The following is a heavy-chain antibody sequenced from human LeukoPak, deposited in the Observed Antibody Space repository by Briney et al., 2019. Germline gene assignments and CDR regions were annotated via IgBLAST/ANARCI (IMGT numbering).Heavy chain of an antibody. CDR2: ISSDGSNE. Sequence: PGGSLRLSCAASGLTFSTYYMHWVPQAPGKGLEWVAVISSDGSNEYYADSVKGRFTISRDNSKNTVFLQMNNLRLEDTAVYHCSTGGSSGWSDFWGQGTLVTVSS. J-gene: IGHJ4*02. V-gene: IGHV3-30-3*01. D-gene: IGHD6-19*01. CDR1: GLTFSTYY. CDR3: STGGSSGWSDF.